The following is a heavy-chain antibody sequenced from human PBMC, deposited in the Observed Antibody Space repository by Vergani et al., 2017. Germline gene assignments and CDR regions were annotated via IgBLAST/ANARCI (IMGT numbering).Heavy chain of an antibody. D-gene: IGHD6-13*01. CDR3: AREWIAAAGTGAYFAY. CDR2: ISYDGSNK. J-gene: IGHJ4*02. CDR1: GFTFSSYA. Sequence: QVQLVESGGGVVQPGRSLRLSCAASGFTFSSYAMHWVRQAPGTGLEWVAVISYDGSNKYYADSVKGRFTSSRDNSKNTLYLQMNSLRAEDTAVYYCAREWIAAAGTGAYFAYWGQGTLVSSSS. V-gene: IGHV3-30-3*01.